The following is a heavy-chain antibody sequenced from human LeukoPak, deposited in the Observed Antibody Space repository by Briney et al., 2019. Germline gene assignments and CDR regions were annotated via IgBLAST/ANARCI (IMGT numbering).Heavy chain of an antibody. CDR3: ARRGVVATPDANF. CDR1: GGSISSSRYH. Sequence: SETLSLTCTVSGGSISSSRYHWGWIRQPPGKGLEWIGSIYYTGGTYYNPSLRSRVSISVDTSKNQFTLKLSSVTAADTAVYYCARRGVVATPDANFWGQGTLVTVSS. J-gene: IGHJ4*02. V-gene: IGHV4-39*01. CDR2: IYYTGGT. D-gene: IGHD5-12*01.